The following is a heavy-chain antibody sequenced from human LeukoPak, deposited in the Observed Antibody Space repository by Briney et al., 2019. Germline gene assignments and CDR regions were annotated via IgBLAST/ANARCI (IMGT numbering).Heavy chain of an antibody. J-gene: IGHJ6*03. Sequence: SETLSLTCAVYGGSFSDYYWSWIRQPPGKGLEWIGEINHSGSTNYNPSLKSRVTISVDTSKNQFSLKLSSVTAADTAVYYCARPAYAPEDYYYYMDVWGKGTTVTVSS. CDR1: GGSFSDYY. D-gene: IGHD4-17*01. V-gene: IGHV4-34*01. CDR2: INHSGST. CDR3: ARPAYAPEDYYYYMDV.